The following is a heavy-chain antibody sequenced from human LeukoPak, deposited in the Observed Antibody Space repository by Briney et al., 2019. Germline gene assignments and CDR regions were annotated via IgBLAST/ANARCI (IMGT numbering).Heavy chain of an antibody. J-gene: IGHJ4*02. CDR1: GFTVSNNY. D-gene: IGHD6-19*01. CDR2: IYGGRNNT. Sequence: PGGSPRLSCTVSGFTVSNNYMSWVRQAPGKGLEWVSVIYGGRNNTVYADSVKGRFTISRDNSRNTIYLQIDSLRAEDTATYYCAREFRQTYSSGWSLDYWGQGTLVTVSS. CDR3: AREFRQTYSSGWSLDY. V-gene: IGHV3-53*01.